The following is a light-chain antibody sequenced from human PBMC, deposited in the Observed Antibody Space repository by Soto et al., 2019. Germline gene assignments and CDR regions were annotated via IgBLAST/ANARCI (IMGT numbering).Light chain of an antibody. CDR3: CSYAGSSTYS. J-gene: IGLJ1*01. Sequence: QSALTQPASVSGSPGQSIAISCTGTSSDVGSHNLVSWYQQHPDRAPKLMIYEGSKRPSGVSNRFSGSKSGNTASLTISGLQAEDEADYFCCSYAGSSTYSVGSGTKLTVL. CDR2: EGS. CDR1: SSDVGSHNL. V-gene: IGLV2-23*01.